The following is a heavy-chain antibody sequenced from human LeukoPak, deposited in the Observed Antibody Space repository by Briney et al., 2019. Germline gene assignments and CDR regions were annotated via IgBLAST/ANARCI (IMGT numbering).Heavy chain of an antibody. CDR3: ARSDYDYDAFDI. J-gene: IGHJ3*02. V-gene: IGHV3-21*01. CDR2: IGSSSSYI. D-gene: IGHD4-17*01. Sequence: GGSLRLSCAASGFTFSSYSMNWVRQAPGKGLEWVSSIGSSSSYIYYADSVKGRFTISRDNAKNSLYLQMNSLRAEDTAVYYCARSDYDYDAFDIWGQGTMVTVSS. CDR1: GFTFSSYS.